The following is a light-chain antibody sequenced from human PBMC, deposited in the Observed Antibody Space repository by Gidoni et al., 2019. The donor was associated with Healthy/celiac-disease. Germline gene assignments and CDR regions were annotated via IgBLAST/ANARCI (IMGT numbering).Light chain of an antibody. CDR1: QSISSY. CDR2: AAS. V-gene: IGKV1-39*01. J-gene: IGKJ3*01. CDR3: HQSYSTPPFT. Sequence: DIQMTQSPSSLSASVGDRVTITCRASQSISSYLNWYQQKPWKAPKLLIYAASSLQSGVPSRFSVSVSVTDFSLTLSSLQPVDFATYSCHQSYSTPPFTFGPGTKVDI.